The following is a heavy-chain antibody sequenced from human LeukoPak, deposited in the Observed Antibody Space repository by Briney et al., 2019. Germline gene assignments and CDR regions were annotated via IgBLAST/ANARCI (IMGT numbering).Heavy chain of an antibody. Sequence: PGGSLRLSCAASGFSFTAYSMNWVRQAPGRGLQWISYIRPGGDTYYADSVTGRFTVSRDTAKNSLYLQMNGLRVEDTAVYYCARRFDSWGQGTLVTVSS. CDR3: ARRFDS. CDR2: IRPGGDT. J-gene: IGHJ4*02. V-gene: IGHV3-69-1*01. CDR1: GFSFTAYS.